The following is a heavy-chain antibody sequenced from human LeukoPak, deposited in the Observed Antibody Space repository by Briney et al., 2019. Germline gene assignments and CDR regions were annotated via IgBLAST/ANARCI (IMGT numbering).Heavy chain of an antibody. V-gene: IGHV4-34*01. J-gene: IGHJ4*02. CDR3: AMSRPGSLLNYFDY. CDR2: INHSGST. D-gene: IGHD1-26*01. CDR1: GGSFSGYY. Sequence: PSETLSLTCAVYGGSFSGYYWGWIRQPPGKGLEWIGEINHSGSTNYNPSLKSRVTISVDTSKNQFSLKLSSVTAADTAVYYCAMSRPGSLLNYFDYWGQGTLVTVSS.